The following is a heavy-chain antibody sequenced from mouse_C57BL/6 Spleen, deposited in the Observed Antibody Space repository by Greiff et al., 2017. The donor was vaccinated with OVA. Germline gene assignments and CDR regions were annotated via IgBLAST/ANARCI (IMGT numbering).Heavy chain of an antibody. J-gene: IGHJ2*01. D-gene: IGHD1-1*01. CDR2: ILPGSGST. CDR1: GYTFTGYW. CDR3: AREKIYYGSSYPYFDY. V-gene: IGHV1-9*01. Sequence: QVQLKQSGAELMKPGASVKLSCKATGYTFTGYWIEWVKQRPGHGLEWIGEILPGSGSTNYNEKFKGKATFTADTSSNTAYMQLSSLTTEDSAIYYCAREKIYYGSSYPYFDYWGQGTTLTVSS.